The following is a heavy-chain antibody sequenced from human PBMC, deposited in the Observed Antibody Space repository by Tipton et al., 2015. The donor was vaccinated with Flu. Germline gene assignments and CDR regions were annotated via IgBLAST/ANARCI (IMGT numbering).Heavy chain of an antibody. CDR1: GGSISSSSYY. J-gene: IGHJ5*02. CDR3: ARDPGSRMFDP. D-gene: IGHD6-13*01. Sequence: TLSLTCTVSGGSISSSSYYWSWIRQPPGKGLEWIGSIYFSGNTYYNPSLKSRVTISVDTSKNQFSLKVSSVTAADTAVYYCARDPGSRMFDPWGQGTLVTVSS. CDR2: IYFSGNT. V-gene: IGHV4-39*07.